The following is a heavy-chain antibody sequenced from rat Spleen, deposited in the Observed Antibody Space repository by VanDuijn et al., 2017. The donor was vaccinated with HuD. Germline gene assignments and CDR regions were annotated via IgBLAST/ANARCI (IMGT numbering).Heavy chain of an antibody. CDR3: ARPHSYYYVMDT. J-gene: IGHJ4*01. V-gene: IGHV5-22*01. Sequence: EVQLVESGGGLVQPGRSMKLSCAAAGFTFSNYGMAWVRQAPKKGLEWVASISYEGSSTYYGDSVKGRFTISRDNAKSTLYLQMNSLRSEDTATYYCARPHSYYYVMDTWGQGASVTVSS. CDR1: GFTFSNYG. CDR2: ISYEGSST.